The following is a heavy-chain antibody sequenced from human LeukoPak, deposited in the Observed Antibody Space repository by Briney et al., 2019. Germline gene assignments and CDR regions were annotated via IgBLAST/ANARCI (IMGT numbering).Heavy chain of an antibody. CDR3: ARQLWLPDY. CDR2: INNIGVNT. Sequence: GVSLRLSCTASGFTFSDYGMSWVRQAPGEGLEWVSSINNIGVNTHYSESVKGRFTISRDNSKNTLYLQMNSLTVEDTAVYHCARQLWLPDYWGQGTLVTVSS. V-gene: IGHV3-23*01. J-gene: IGHJ4*02. D-gene: IGHD5-18*01. CDR1: GFTFSDYG.